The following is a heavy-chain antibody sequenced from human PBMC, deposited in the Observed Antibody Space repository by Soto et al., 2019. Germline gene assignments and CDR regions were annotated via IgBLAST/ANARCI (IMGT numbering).Heavy chain of an antibody. Sequence: GGSLRLSCAASGFTFSSYSMNWVRQAPGKGLEWVSYISSSSSTIYYADSVKGRFTISRDNAKNSLYLQMNSLRAEDTAVYYCARDFGYCSGGSCYERYYYMDVWGKGTTVTVSS. V-gene: IGHV3-48*01. CDR1: GFTFSSYS. CDR2: ISSSSSTI. J-gene: IGHJ6*03. CDR3: ARDFGYCSGGSCYERYYYMDV. D-gene: IGHD2-15*01.